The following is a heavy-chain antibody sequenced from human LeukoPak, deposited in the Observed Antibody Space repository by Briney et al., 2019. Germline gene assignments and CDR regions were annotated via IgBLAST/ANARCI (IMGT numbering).Heavy chain of an antibody. J-gene: IGHJ6*03. CDR3: ARAKVAAHYYYYYYMDV. Sequence: SETLSLTCTVSGGSISSGSYYWSWIRQPAGKGLEWIGRIYTSGSTNYNPSLKSRVTISVDTSKNQFSLKLSSVTAADTAVYYCARAKVAAHYYYYYYMDVWGKGTTVTVSS. CDR2: IYTSGST. V-gene: IGHV4-61*02. D-gene: IGHD2-15*01. CDR1: GGSISSGSYY.